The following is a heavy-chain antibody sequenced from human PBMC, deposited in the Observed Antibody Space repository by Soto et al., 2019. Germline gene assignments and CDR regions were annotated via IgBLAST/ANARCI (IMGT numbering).Heavy chain of an antibody. CDR2: ISGSGAST. CDR1: RFSFSNYA. J-gene: IGHJ3*02. V-gene: IGHV3-23*01. CDR3: AKGTYGDYVRGDAFDI. Sequence: EVQLLESGGGLVQPGGSLRLSCAASRFSFSNYAMSWVRQAPGKGLEWVSAISGSGASTYYAASVKGRFTISRDNSKNTLFLQMNSLRAEDTAVYYCAKGTYGDYVRGDAFDIWGQGTMVTVSS. D-gene: IGHD4-17*01.